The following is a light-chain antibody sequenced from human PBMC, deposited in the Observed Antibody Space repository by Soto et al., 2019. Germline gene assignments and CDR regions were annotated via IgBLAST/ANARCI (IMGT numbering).Light chain of an antibody. Sequence: ESLLTQSPGTLSLSPGQRATLSCRASQSVNSNYLAWYQQKPGQAPRLLIYGASTRATGIPDRFSGSGSGTDFTLTISRLEPEDSAVYYCQQYGSSPTWTFGQGTKVDIK. CDR2: GAS. V-gene: IGKV3-20*01. CDR1: QSVNSNY. CDR3: QQYGSSPTWT. J-gene: IGKJ1*01.